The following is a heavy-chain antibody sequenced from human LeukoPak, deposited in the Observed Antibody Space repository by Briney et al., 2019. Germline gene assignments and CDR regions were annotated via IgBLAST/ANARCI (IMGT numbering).Heavy chain of an antibody. CDR2: IYTSGST. V-gene: IGHV4-4*07. CDR3: ASDFREDSSGWYTHDY. J-gene: IGHJ4*02. CDR1: GGSISSYY. D-gene: IGHD6-19*01. Sequence: SSETLSLTCTVSGGSISSYYWSWIRQPAGKGLEWIGRIYTSGSTNYNPFLKSRVTMSVDTSKNQFSLKLSSVTAADTAVYYCASDFREDSSGWYTHDYWGQGTLVTVSS.